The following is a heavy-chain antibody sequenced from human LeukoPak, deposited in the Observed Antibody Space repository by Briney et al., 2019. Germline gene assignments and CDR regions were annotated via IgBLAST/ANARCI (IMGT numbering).Heavy chain of an antibody. V-gene: IGHV3-21*01. J-gene: IGHJ4*02. D-gene: IGHD3-10*01. CDR3: ARSLWFGDSNLDY. CDR1: GFTFSSYE. CDR2: ISTSSIYI. Sequence: GGSLRLSCAASGFTFSSYEMNWVRQAPGKGLEWVSSISTSSIYIYYADSLKGRFTISRDNAKNSLYLQMSSLRAEDTAMYYCARSLWFGDSNLDYWGQGTLVTVSS.